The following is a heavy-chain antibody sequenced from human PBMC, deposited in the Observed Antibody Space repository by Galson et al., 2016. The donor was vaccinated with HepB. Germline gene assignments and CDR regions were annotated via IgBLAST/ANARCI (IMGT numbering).Heavy chain of an antibody. Sequence: SVKVSCKASGYSFTSYAMHWVRQAPGQRLEWMGWINPGNGNTRYSQKFQGRVTFTRDTSASTAYMELSSLRSEDTAVYYCARVGVGCGSYSCYELDFDYWGQGSLVTCSS. J-gene: IGHJ4*02. D-gene: IGHD2-2*01. CDR3: ARVGVGCGSYSCYELDFDY. CDR2: INPGNGNT. V-gene: IGHV1-3*01. CDR1: GYSFTSYA.